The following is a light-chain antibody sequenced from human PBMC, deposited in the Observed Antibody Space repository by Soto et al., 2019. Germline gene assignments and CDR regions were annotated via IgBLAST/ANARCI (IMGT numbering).Light chain of an antibody. J-gene: IGLJ1*01. CDR1: SSDVGSYNF. CDR2: EGS. V-gene: IGLV2-23*01. CDR3: CSYAGSSTWV. Sequence: QSVLTQPASVSGSHGQSITISCTGTSSDVGSYNFVSWYQQHPGKAPKVMIYEGSKRPSGVSNRFSGSKSGNTASLTISGLQAEDEADCYCCSYAGSSTWVFGTGTKLTVL.